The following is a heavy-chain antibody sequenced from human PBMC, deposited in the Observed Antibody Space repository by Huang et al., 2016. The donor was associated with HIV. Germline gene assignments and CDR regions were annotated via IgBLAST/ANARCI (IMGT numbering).Heavy chain of an antibody. V-gene: IGHV5-51*01. CDR3: ARLIGSPSFYYGLDV. CDR2: IYRCEADT. Sequence: EVQLVQSGAEVKKPGESLKISCKGSGYRFRSNWIGWVRQMPGKGLEGMGTIYRCEADTRYCPAFQGQVTIEAEKSSNTAYLQWISLKASDTAMYYCARLIGSPSFYYGLDVWGQGTTVTVSS. J-gene: IGHJ6*02. CDR1: GYRFRSNW. D-gene: IGHD3-10*01.